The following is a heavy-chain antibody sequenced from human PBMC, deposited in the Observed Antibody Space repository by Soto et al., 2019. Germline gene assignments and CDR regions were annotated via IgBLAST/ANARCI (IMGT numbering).Heavy chain of an antibody. D-gene: IGHD2-15*01. CDR2: ISTSGSTI. V-gene: IGHV3-48*03. J-gene: IGHJ4*02. CDR1: GFTFSSYE. CDR3: ARASVVVVDGFDY. Sequence: EVQLVESGGGLVQPGGSLRLSCAASGFTFSSYEMNWVRQAPGKGLEWVSYISTSGSTIYYADPVKGRFTISRDNAKNSLYLQMNSLRAEDTAVYYCARASVVVVDGFDYWGQGTLVTVSS.